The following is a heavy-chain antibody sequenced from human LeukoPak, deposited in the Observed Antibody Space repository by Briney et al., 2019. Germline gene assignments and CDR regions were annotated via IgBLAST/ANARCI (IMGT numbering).Heavy chain of an antibody. CDR1: GGSISSGSYY. Sequence: SQTLSLTCTVSGGSISSGSYYWSWIRQPAGKGLEWIGRIYTSGSTNYNPSLKSRVTISVDTSKNQFSLKLSSVTAADTAVYYCARGIAVAGIIGYWGQGTLVTVSS. D-gene: IGHD6-19*01. J-gene: IGHJ4*02. V-gene: IGHV4-61*02. CDR2: IYTSGST. CDR3: ARGIAVAGIIGY.